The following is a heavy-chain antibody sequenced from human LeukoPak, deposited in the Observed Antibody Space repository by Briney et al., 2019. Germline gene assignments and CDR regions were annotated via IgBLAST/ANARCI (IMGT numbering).Heavy chain of an antibody. CDR1: GFTFSSYS. J-gene: IGHJ4*02. V-gene: IGHV3-21*01. CDR3: ARDPKDDTSGYYYFDY. D-gene: IGHD3-22*01. CDR2: ISSSSSYI. Sequence: PGGSLRLSCAASGFTFSSYSMNWVRQAPGKGLEWVSSISSSSSYIYYADSVKGRFTISRDNAKNSLYLQMNSLRAEDTAVYYCARDPKDDTSGYYYFDYWGQGTLVTVSS.